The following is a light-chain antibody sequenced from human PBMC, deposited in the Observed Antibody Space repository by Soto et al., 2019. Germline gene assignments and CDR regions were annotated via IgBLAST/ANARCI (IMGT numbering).Light chain of an antibody. V-gene: IGKV3-15*01. J-gene: IGKJ2*01. CDR1: QTVRSD. Sequence: EIVMTQSPVTLSVSPGERATLSCRASQTVRSDLAWYQQKPGQAPRLLIYGASTRATGVPARFSGSGSGTQFTLIISNLQSEDFAVYYCQQYNDRPRTFGQGTKLEIK. CDR2: GAS. CDR3: QQYNDRPRT.